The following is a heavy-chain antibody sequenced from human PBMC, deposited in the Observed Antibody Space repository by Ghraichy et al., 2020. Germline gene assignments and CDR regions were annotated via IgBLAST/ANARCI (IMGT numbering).Heavy chain of an antibody. J-gene: IGHJ2*01. CDR3: ARVGMVWSGYFIDLWYFDL. D-gene: IGHD3-3*01. CDR1: GFTFSDYY. Sequence: GGSLRLSCAASGFTFSDYYMSWIRQAPGKGLEWVSYISSSGSTIYYADSVKGRFTISRDNAKNSLYLQMNSLRAEDTAVYYCARVGMVWSGYFIDLWYFDLWGRGTLVTVSS. CDR2: ISSSGSTI. V-gene: IGHV3-11*01.